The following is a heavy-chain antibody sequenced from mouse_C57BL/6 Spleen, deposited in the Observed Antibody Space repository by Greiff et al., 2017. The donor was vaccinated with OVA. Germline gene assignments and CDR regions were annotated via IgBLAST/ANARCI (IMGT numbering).Heavy chain of an antibody. CDR1: GYTFTSYW. J-gene: IGHJ4*01. CDR3: ARWLGQAYGMDY. CDR2: IDPSDSET. Sequence: QVQLQQPGAELVRPGSSVKLSCKASGYTFTSYWMHWVKQKPIQGLEWIGNIDPSDSETHYNQKFKDKATLTVDKSSSTAYMQLSSLTSEDSADYYSARWLGQAYGMDYWGQGTSVTVSS. D-gene: IGHD3-3*01. V-gene: IGHV1-52*01.